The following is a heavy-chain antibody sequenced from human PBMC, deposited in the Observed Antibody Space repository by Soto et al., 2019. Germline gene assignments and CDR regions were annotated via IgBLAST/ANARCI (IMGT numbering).Heavy chain of an antibody. V-gene: IGHV4-34*01. Sequence: SETLSLTCSVFGVSVSDYHWNWFRQPPGKGLEWIGEINHNTNTIYNPSLTSRVTISVDTSKNHFSLKLTSVTAADTAVYYCPRESPVGPDNWGQGTLVTVSS. CDR2: INHNTNT. D-gene: IGHD1-26*01. J-gene: IGHJ4*02. CDR1: GVSVSDYH. CDR3: PRESPVGPDN.